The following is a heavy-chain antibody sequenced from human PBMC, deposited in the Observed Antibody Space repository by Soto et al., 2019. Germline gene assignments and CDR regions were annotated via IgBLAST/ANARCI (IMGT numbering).Heavy chain of an antibody. Sequence: EVQLVESGGGLVQSGGSRRLSCTASGFTFSNYGMNWIRQAPGKGLEWISFISYGSSSTYYADSVKGRFTISRDNAKNSLYLKMNSLRDEDTAVYYWARGKYTYGSDYWGQGAMVPVSS. CDR3: ARGKYTYGSDY. V-gene: IGHV3-48*02. D-gene: IGHD5-18*01. CDR2: ISYGSSST. J-gene: IGHJ4*02. CDR1: GFTFSNYG.